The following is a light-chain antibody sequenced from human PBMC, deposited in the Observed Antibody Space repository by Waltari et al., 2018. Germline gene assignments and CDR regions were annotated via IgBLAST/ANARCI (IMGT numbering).Light chain of an antibody. CDR3: SSYSTSSSLIL. J-gene: IGLJ2*01. CDR2: DVN. CDR1: SSDVGGHDY. Sequence: QSALSQPASVSGSPGQSITISCTGASSDVGGHDYLSCYQQHPGKAPKLIIRDVNNRPSGVSNRFSGSKSGNTASLTISGLQAEDEADYYCSSYSTSSSLILFGEGTKVTVL. V-gene: IGLV2-14*03.